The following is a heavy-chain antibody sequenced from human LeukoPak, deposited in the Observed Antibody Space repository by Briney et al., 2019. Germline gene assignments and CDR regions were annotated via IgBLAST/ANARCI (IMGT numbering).Heavy chain of an antibody. CDR3: AKDPYQLLNWFDP. CDR2: ISSSGSTI. Sequence: GGSLRLSCAASGFTFSSYEMNWVRQAPGKGLEWVSYISSSGSTIYYADSVKGRFTISRDNAKNSLYLQMNSLRAGDTAVYYCAKDPYQLLNWFDPWGQGTLVTVSS. J-gene: IGHJ5*02. V-gene: IGHV3-48*03. D-gene: IGHD2-2*01. CDR1: GFTFSSYE.